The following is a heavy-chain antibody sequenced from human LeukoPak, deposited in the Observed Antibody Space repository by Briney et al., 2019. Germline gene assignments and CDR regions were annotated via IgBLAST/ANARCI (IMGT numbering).Heavy chain of an antibody. Sequence: SQTLSLTCTVSGGSISSGGYCWSWVRQHPGKGLEWIGYIYYGGSTYYNPSLKSRVTISVDTSKNQFSLKLSSVTAADTAVYYRARGSHSSAPFDPWGQGTLVTVSS. CDR2: IYYGGST. J-gene: IGHJ5*02. CDR1: GGSISSGGYC. V-gene: IGHV4-31*03. D-gene: IGHD6-19*01. CDR3: ARGSHSSAPFDP.